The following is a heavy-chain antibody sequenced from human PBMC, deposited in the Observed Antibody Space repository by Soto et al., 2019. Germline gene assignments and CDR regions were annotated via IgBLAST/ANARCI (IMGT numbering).Heavy chain of an antibody. Sequence: QVQLVQSGAEVKKPGSSVKLSCKASGGTFSSYAINWVRQAPGQGLEWMGGIIPVFGKTNYAQRFQGRVTITADESTTTAYMEVSGLRSEDTAVYYCARPGTYDYDSSGHPDAFDIWGQGTMVTVSS. CDR3: ARPGTYDYDSSGHPDAFDI. CDR1: GGTFSSYA. V-gene: IGHV1-69*01. D-gene: IGHD3-22*01. J-gene: IGHJ3*02. CDR2: IIPVFGKT.